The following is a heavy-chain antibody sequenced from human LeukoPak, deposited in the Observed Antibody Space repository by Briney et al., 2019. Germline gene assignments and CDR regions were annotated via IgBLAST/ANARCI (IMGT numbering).Heavy chain of an antibody. V-gene: IGHV3-74*01. J-gene: IGHJ4*02. Sequence: GGSLRLPCVAYGFTFSTYWMHWARQDPGKGLEWVSRINSDGPTTNYADSVKGRFTISRDNAKNTLYLQMNTLRVEDTAVYYCARAGWYRWDYWGQGTLVTVSS. CDR1: GFTFSTYW. CDR3: ARAGWYRWDY. CDR2: INSDGPTT. D-gene: IGHD6-19*01.